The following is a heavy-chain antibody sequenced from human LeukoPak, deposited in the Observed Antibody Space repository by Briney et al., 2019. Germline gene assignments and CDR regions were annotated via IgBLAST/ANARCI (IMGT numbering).Heavy chain of an antibody. CDR2: ISWNSGSI. CDR1: GFTFDDYA. D-gene: IGHD6-6*01. J-gene: IGHJ4*02. V-gene: IGHV3-9*01. CDR3: AKSGIAARRGFLDY. Sequence: GGSLRLSCAASGFTFDDYAMHWVRQAPGKGLEWVSGISWNSGSIGYADSVKGRFTISRDNAKNSLYLQMNSLRAEDTAVYYCAKSGIAARRGFLDYWGQGTLVTVSS.